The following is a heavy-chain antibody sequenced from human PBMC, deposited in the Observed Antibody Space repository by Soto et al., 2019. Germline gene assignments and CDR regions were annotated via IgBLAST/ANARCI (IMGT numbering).Heavy chain of an antibody. V-gene: IGHV3-23*01. Sequence: PGGSLRLSCAASGFTFSSYAMSWVRQAPGQGLEWVSAISGSGGSTYYADSVKGRFTISRDNSKNTLYLQMNSLRAEDTAVYYCAKDRRITIFTIYYGMDVWGQGTTVTVSS. D-gene: IGHD3-3*01. CDR3: AKDRRITIFTIYYGMDV. J-gene: IGHJ6*02. CDR2: ISGSGGST. CDR1: GFTFSSYA.